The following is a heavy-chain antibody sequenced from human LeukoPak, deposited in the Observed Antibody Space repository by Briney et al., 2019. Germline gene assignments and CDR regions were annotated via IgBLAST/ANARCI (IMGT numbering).Heavy chain of an antibody. V-gene: IGHV4-59*08. Sequence: SETLSLTCTVSGVSVSSYYWSWFRQPPGKGLEWIGYIYYIGSTKYNPSLESRVTISEDTSRNQISLKLSSVTAADTAVYYCARHNSYYFDYWGQGALVTVSS. CDR2: IYYIGST. CDR1: GVSVSSYY. D-gene: IGHD2/OR15-2a*01. J-gene: IGHJ4*02. CDR3: ARHNSYYFDY.